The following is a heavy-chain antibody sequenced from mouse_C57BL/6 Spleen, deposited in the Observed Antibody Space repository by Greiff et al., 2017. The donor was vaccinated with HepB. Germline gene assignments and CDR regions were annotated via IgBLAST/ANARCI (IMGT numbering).Heavy chain of an antibody. V-gene: IGHV1-26*01. D-gene: IGHD1-1*01. Sequence: VQLQQSGPELVKPGASVKISCKASGYTFTDYYMNWVKQRHGKSLEWIGDINPNNGGTCYNQKFKGKATLTVNKSSSTAYMEIRSLTSEDSAVYYWARKGHYGSRHWYFDVWGTGTTVTVSS. CDR1: GYTFTDYY. CDR3: ARKGHYGSRHWYFDV. J-gene: IGHJ1*03. CDR2: INPNNGGT.